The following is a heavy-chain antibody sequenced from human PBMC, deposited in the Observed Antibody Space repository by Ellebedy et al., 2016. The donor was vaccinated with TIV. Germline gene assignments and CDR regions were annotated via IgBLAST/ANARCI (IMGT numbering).Heavy chain of an antibody. CDR1: GFTFSSYS. V-gene: IGHV3-48*04. J-gene: IGHJ4*02. CDR3: ARDMGGSYYY. Sequence: GESLKISXAASGFTFSSYSMNWVRQAPGKGLEWVSYISSSGSLIYYADSVKGRFTISRDDAKNSLYLQMSSLRIDDTAVYYCARDMGGSYYYWGQGTLVTVSS. D-gene: IGHD1-26*01. CDR2: ISSSGSLI.